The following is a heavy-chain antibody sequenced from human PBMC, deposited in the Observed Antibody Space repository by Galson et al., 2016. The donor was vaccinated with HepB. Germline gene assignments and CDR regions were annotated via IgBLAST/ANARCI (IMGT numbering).Heavy chain of an antibody. V-gene: IGHV4-59*01. CDR3: ATSPHSTSRFYLDH. D-gene: IGHD2-2*01. CDR1: GDSISGSS. J-gene: IGHJ4*02. Sequence: SETLSLTCTVSGDSISGSSWGWVRQPHGKGLQWVGYINYTGSANYHPSPKSRAIISVDTSKNHFSLTLRSVTAADTATYFCATSPHSTSRFYLDHWSQGTLVTVSS. CDR2: INYTGSA.